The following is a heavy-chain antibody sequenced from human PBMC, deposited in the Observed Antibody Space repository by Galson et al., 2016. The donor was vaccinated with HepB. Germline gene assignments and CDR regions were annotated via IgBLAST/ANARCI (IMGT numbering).Heavy chain of an antibody. Sequence: SLRLSCATSGFTFGDYSMSWFRQAPGKGLEWVGFIRSKTHGGTAEHAASVKDRFIASRDDSKNIAYLQMNSLKSEDTGLYYCSRHWRRHPPDYWGQGTLVTVAS. CDR1: GFTFGDYS. CDR2: IRSKTHGGTA. J-gene: IGHJ4*02. CDR3: SRHWRRHPPDY. V-gene: IGHV3-49*03.